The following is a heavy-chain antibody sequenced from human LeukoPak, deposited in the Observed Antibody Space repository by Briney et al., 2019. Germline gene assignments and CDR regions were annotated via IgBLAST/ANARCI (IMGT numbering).Heavy chain of an antibody. CDR2: IYHSGAT. CDR3: ARDGNSGYTFDY. J-gene: IGHJ4*02. D-gene: IGHD5-12*01. Sequence: SETLSLTCAVSGYSISSGYYWGWVRQPPGKGLEWIGNIYHSGATYYNPSLKSRVTISVDTSKNQFSLKLSSVTAADTAVYYCARDGNSGYTFDYWGQGTLVTVSS. CDR1: GYSISSGYY. V-gene: IGHV4-38-2*02.